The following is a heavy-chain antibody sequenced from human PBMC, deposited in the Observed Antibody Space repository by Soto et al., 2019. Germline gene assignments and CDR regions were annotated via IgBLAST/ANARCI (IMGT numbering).Heavy chain of an antibody. CDR2: ISSSSSYI. V-gene: IGHV3-21*01. CDR1: GFTFSSYS. Sequence: PVGSLRLSCAASGFTFSSYSMNWVRQAPGKGLEWVSSISSSSSYIYCADSVKGRFTISRDNAKNSVSLQMNSLRDEDTAVYYCAREETAWPLAYGLDVWGQGTTVTVSS. J-gene: IGHJ6*02. CDR3: AREETAWPLAYGLDV. D-gene: IGHD2-21*02.